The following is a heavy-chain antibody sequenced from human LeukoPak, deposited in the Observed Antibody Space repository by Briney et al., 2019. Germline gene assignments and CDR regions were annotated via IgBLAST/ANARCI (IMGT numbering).Heavy chain of an antibody. CDR2: IRYDGSNK. J-gene: IGHJ4*02. CDR1: GFTFSSYG. CDR3: AKSLGGVVIDGFDY. D-gene: IGHD4-23*01. V-gene: IGHV3-30*02. Sequence: AGGSLRLSCAASGFTFSSYGMHWVRQAPGKGLEWVAFIRYDGSNKNYADSVKGRFTISRDNSKNTLYLQMNSLRTEDTAVYYCAKSLGGVVIDGFDYWGQGTLVTVSS.